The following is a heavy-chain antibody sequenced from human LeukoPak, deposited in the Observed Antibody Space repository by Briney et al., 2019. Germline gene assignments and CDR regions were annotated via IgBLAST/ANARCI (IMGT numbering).Heavy chain of an antibody. CDR1: GGSISSYY. J-gene: IGHJ6*02. V-gene: IGHV4-59*01. CDR3: ARGAAHTLYYGMDV. CDR2: IYYSGST. Sequence: PSETLSLTCTVSGGSISSYYWSWIRQPPGKGVVWIGYIYYSGSTNYNPSLKSRVTISVDTSKNQFSLKLSSVTAADTAVYYCARGAAHTLYYGMDVWGQGTTVTVSS. D-gene: IGHD6-13*01.